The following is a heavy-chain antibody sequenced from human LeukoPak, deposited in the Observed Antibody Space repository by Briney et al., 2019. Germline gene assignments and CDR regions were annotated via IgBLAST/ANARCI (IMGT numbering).Heavy chain of an antibody. CDR1: GGSISSYY. CDR3: ARGGSRSYTSSTLDY. Sequence: PSETLSLTCTVSGGSISSYYWSWLRQPAGKGLEWIGRIYTSGSTNYNPPLKSRVTMSVDTSKNQFSLKLSSVTAADTAVYYCARGGSRSYTSSTLDYWGQGTLVTVSS. J-gene: IGHJ4*02. V-gene: IGHV4-4*07. CDR2: IYTSGST. D-gene: IGHD6-6*01.